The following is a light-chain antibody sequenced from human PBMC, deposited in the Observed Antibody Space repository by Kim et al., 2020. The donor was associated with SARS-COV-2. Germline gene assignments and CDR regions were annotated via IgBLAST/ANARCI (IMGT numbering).Light chain of an antibody. J-gene: IGKJ1*01. CDR1: QSVSSSY. CDR3: QHFGNSPVA. Sequence: SPGERATPSCRASQSVSSSYLAWYQQRPGQAPRLLIYGASSRATGIPDRFSGSGSGTDFTLTISRLEPEDFAVFYCQHFGNSPVAFGRGTKVDIK. V-gene: IGKV3-20*01. CDR2: GAS.